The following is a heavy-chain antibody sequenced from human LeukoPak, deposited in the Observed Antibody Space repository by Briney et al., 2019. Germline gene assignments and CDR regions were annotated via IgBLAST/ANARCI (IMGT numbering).Heavy chain of an antibody. CDR3: ARDLGAAAGTPIDY. V-gene: IGHV4-38-2*02. CDR2: IYHSGST. J-gene: IGHJ4*02. CDR1: GYSISSGYY. D-gene: IGHD6-13*01. Sequence: SETLSLTCTVSGYSISSGYYWGWIRQPPGKGLEWIGSIYHSGSTYYNPSLKSRVTISVDTSKNQFSLKLSSVTAADTAVYYCARDLGAAAGTPIDYWGQGTLVTVSS.